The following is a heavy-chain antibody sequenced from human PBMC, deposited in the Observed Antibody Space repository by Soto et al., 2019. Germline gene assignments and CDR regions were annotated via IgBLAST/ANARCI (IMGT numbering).Heavy chain of an antibody. Sequence: SETLSLTCTVSGGSISSSSYYWGWIRQPPGKGLEWIGSIYYSGSTYYNPSLKSRVTISVDTSKNQFSLKLSSVTAADTAVYYCARIVRSGWPRNFDYWGQGTLVTVSS. CDR1: GGSISSSSYY. CDR3: ARIVRSGWPRNFDY. CDR2: IYYSGST. J-gene: IGHJ4*02. V-gene: IGHV4-39*01. D-gene: IGHD6-19*01.